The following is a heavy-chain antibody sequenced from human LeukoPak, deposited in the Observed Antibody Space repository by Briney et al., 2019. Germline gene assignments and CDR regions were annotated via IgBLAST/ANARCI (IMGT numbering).Heavy chain of an antibody. CDR1: GGSFSGYY. CDR2: INHSGST. CDR3: ARPASYGSGSYYLLY. D-gene: IGHD3-10*01. Sequence: SETLSLTCAVYGGSFSGYYWSWIRQPPGKGLEWIGEINHSGSTNYNPSLKSRVTISVDTSKNQFSLKLSSVTAADTAVYYCARPASYGSGSYYLLYWGQGTLVTVSS. J-gene: IGHJ4*02. V-gene: IGHV4-34*01.